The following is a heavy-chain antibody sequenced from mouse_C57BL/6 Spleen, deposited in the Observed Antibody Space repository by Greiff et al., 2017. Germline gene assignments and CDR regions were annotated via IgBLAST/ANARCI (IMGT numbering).Heavy chain of an antibody. V-gene: IGHV1-54*01. CDR1: GYAFTNYL. Sequence: VQLQQSGAELVRPGTSVKVSCKASGYAFTNYLIEWVKQRPGQGLEWIGVINPGSGGTNYNEKFKGKATLTADKSSSTAYMQLSSLTSEDAAVYFCARQDYYGSRGGDFDYWGQGTTLTVSS. D-gene: IGHD1-1*01. J-gene: IGHJ2*01. CDR3: ARQDYYGSRGGDFDY. CDR2: INPGSGGT.